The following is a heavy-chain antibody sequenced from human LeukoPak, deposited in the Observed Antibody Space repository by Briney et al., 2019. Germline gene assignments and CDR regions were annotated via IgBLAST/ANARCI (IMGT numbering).Heavy chain of an antibody. Sequence: PGGSLRLSCAVSGFTFSSYGMNWVRQPPGKGLEWVASISSSSSNTYYADSVKGRFTISRDNAKNSLYLQMNSLRAEDTAVYYCARGGSAAGLLYYFDYWGQGTLVTVSS. V-gene: IGHV3-21*01. J-gene: IGHJ4*02. CDR2: ISSSSSNT. CDR1: GFTFSSYG. CDR3: ARGGSAAGLLYYFDY. D-gene: IGHD6-13*01.